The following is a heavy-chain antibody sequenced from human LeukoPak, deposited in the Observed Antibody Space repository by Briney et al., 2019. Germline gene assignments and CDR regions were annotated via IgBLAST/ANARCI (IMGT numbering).Heavy chain of an antibody. CDR2: ISYSGST. CDR1: TDSTNTYY. Sequence: SETLSLTCSVSTDSTNTYYWSWIRQPPGKGLEWIAYISYSGSTNYNPSLKSRVTISVDTSKNQFSLKLTSVTAADTALYYCARQPGGTAAFDIWGQGTLVTVSS. CDR3: ARQPGGTAAFDI. V-gene: IGHV4-59*08. J-gene: IGHJ3*02. D-gene: IGHD1-14*01.